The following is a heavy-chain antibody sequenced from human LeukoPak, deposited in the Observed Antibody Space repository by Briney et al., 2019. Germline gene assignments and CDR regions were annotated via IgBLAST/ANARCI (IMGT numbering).Heavy chain of an antibody. CDR3: AKDPPSGYYFDY. J-gene: IGHJ4*02. CDR2: ISGSGGST. CDR1: GFTFSTYA. Sequence: GGSLRLSCAASGFTFSTYAMSWVRQAPGKGLEWVSAISGSGGSTFNADSVKGRFTISRDNSKNTLFLQINSLRAEDTAIYYCAKDPPSGYYFDYGARGTLVTVSS. D-gene: IGHD1-14*01. V-gene: IGHV3-23*01.